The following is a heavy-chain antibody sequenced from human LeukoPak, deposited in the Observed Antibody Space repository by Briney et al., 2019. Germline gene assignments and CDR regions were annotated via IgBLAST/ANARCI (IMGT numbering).Heavy chain of an antibody. CDR1: GFTFSKYW. CDR3: VRGGWRIIETGGDS. J-gene: IGHJ4*02. V-gene: IGHV3-48*04. CDR2: ISPTGSTM. D-gene: IGHD2-15*01. Sequence: GGSLRLSCAASGFTFSKYWVHWVRQAPGKGLVWVGYISPTGSTMFYAGSVKGRFTISRDNADNSLYLQMNSLRVEDTAMYYRVRGGWRIIETGGDSWGQGTLVTVSS.